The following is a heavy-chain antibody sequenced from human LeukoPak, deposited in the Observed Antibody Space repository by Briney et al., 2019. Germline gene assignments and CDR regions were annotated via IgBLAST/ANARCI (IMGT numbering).Heavy chain of an antibody. CDR2: IYYSGSA. CDR1: GGSISSYC. Sequence: SETLSLTCTVSGGSISSYCWSWIRQPPGKGLEWIGYIYYSGSANYNPSLKSRVTISVDTSKNQFSLKLSSVTAADTAVYYCARAPIAAAGTAFDYWGQGTLVTVSS. V-gene: IGHV4-59*01. CDR3: ARAPIAAAGTAFDY. D-gene: IGHD6-13*01. J-gene: IGHJ4*02.